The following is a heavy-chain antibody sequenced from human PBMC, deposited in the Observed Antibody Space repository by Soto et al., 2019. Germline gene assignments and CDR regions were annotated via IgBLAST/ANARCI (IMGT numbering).Heavy chain of an antibody. CDR3: ASSLRSARPKGVPAALQGSQLPPAY. J-gene: IGHJ4*02. CDR2: INPNSGGT. CDR1: GYTFTGYC. V-gene: IGHV1-2*02. D-gene: IGHD2-2*02. Sequence: ASVKVSCKASGYTFTGYCMHWVRQAPGQGLEWMGGINPNSGGTNYAQKFQGRVTMTTDTSTSTAYMELSRLRSDDTAVYYCASSLRSARPKGVPAALQGSQLPPAYWGQGTQVTVSS.